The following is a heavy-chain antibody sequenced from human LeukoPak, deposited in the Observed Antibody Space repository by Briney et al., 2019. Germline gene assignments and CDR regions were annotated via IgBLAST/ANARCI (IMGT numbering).Heavy chain of an antibody. V-gene: IGHV4-59*01. Sequence: SETLSLTCTVSGGSIRNYYWNWIRQPPGKRLEWIGDMFYSGNTNYSPSLKSRVTISVDTSKNQFSLSLSSVTTADTAVYYCARGRSGGWTYFDYWGQGTLVTVSS. CDR3: ARGRSGGWTYFDY. D-gene: IGHD6-19*01. CDR1: GGSIRNYY. J-gene: IGHJ4*02. CDR2: MFYSGNT.